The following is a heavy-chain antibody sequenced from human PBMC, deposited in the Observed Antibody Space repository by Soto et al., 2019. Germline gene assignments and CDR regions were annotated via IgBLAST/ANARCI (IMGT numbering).Heavy chain of an antibody. D-gene: IGHD4-17*01. Sequence: PGGSLRLSCAASGFTFSSYNMNWVRQAPGKGLEWVSYISSSSSTTYYADSVKGRFTISRDNAKNSLYLQMNSLRAEDTAVYYCARPTTVTERLDDWGQGALVTAPQ. V-gene: IGHV3-48*01. J-gene: IGHJ4*02. CDR3: ARPTTVTERLDD. CDR2: ISSSSSTT. CDR1: GFTFSSYN.